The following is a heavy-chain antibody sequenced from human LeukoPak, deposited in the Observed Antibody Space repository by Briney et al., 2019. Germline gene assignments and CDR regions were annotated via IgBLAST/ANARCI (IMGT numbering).Heavy chain of an antibody. CDR3: AKYGNSGWVIDN. J-gene: IGHJ4*02. CDR2: IYYTGGT. V-gene: IGHV4-59*08. D-gene: IGHD6-19*01. CDR1: GGSIGSDS. Sequence: SETLSLTFTVSGGSIGSDSWTWIRQPPGKGLEYIGYIYYTGGTNYNPSLKSRVTISVDTSRNQFSLKLSSVTAADTAVYFCAKYGNSGWVIDNWGQGTLVTVSS.